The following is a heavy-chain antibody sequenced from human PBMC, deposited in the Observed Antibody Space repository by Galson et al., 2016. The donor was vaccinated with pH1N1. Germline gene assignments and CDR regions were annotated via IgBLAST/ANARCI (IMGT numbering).Heavy chain of an antibody. CDR3: ARETPSPSPTVLRYFDWSRGLSAFDM. Sequence: SGFTFSNHGINWVRQAPGQGLEWMGWINTKTGNPTYAQGFTGRFVFSLDTSVNTAYLQINSLKADDTAVYYCARETPSPSPTVLRYFDWSRGLSAFDMWGRGTLVTVS. J-gene: IGHJ3*02. D-gene: IGHD3-9*01. CDR1: GFTFSNHG. CDR2: INTKTGNP. V-gene: IGHV7-4-1*02.